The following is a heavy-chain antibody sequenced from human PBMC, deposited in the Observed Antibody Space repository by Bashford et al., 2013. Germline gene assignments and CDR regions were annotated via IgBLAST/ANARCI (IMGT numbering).Heavy chain of an antibody. CDR1: GYTFTSYD. CDR2: MNPNTGNT. Sequence: ASVKVSCKASGYTFTSYDINWVRQATGHGLEWMGYMNPNTGNTGYAQKFQGRVTMTSDTSISTAYMELSSLRSEDTAVYYCTSELRRFDYWGQGTLVTVSS. J-gene: IGHJ4*02. V-gene: IGHV1-8*01. CDR3: TSELRRFDY. D-gene: IGHD1-1*01.